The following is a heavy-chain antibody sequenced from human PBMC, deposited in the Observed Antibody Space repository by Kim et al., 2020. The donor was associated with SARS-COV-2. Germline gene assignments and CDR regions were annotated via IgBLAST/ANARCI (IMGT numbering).Heavy chain of an antibody. D-gene: IGHD2-2*01. CDR1: GDTFSSYA. CDR2: IIPIFGTA. CDR3: ARGGIVVVPAAPTPRYGMDV. Sequence: SVKVSCKASGDTFSSYAISWVRQAPGQGLEWMGGIIPIFGTANYAQKFQGRVTITADESTSTAYMELSSLRSEDTAVYYCARGGIVVVPAAPTPRYGMDVWGQGTTVTVSS. J-gene: IGHJ6*02. V-gene: IGHV1-69*13.